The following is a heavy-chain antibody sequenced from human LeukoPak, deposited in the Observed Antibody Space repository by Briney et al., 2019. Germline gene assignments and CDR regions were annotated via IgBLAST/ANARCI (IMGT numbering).Heavy chain of an antibody. CDR2: IYYSGST. Sequence: SETLSLTCTVSGGSLSSHYWSWIRQPPGKGLEWIGDIYYSGSTHYNPSLMSRVTISVDTSKNQFSLKLNSLTAADTAVYYCATAPVPDATSAGRWFDPWGQGTLVTVSS. CDR1: GGSLSSHY. CDR3: ATAPVPDATSAGRWFDP. J-gene: IGHJ5*02. V-gene: IGHV4-59*08. D-gene: IGHD2-2*01.